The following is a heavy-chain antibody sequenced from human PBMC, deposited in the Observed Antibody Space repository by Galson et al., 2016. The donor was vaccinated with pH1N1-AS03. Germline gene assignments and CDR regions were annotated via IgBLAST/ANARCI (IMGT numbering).Heavy chain of an antibody. J-gene: IGHJ6*02. CDR1: GYTFTSYY. D-gene: IGHD4/OR15-4a*01. CDR3: ARVSAGLTGYYYAMDV. CDR2: INPSDGNT. V-gene: IGHV1-46*01. Sequence: SVKVSCKASGYTFTSYYIHWGRQAPGQGREWMGIINPSDGNTNYAQRFQGRVTMTRDTSTSTVYMELSSLRSDDTAVYYCARVSAGLTGYYYAMDVWGQGTTVTVSS.